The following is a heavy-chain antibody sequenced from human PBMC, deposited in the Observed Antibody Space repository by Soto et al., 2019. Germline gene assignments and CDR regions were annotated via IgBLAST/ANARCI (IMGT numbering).Heavy chain of an antibody. Sequence: GGSLRLSCAASGFTFSNYAVTWVRQAPGKGLEWVSTSGSGGSTYYADSVKGRFTISRDNSKNTLYLQMNSLRAEDTAVYYCAKDQGSSWYEIDYWGQGTLVTVSS. CDR2: SGSGGST. CDR3: AKDQGSSWYEIDY. J-gene: IGHJ4*02. D-gene: IGHD6-13*01. CDR1: GFTFSNYA. V-gene: IGHV3-23*01.